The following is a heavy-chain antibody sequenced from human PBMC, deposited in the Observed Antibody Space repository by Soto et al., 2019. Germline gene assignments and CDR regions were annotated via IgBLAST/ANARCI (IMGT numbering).Heavy chain of an antibody. Sequence: SETLSLTCAVSGCSISSGGYSWSWIRQPPGKGLEWIGYIYHSVSTYYNPSLKSRVTISVDRSNNQFSLKLSSVTAADTAVYYCARVPSPWGQGTLVTVSS. CDR2: IYHSVST. J-gene: IGHJ5*02. V-gene: IGHV4-30-2*01. CDR1: GCSISSGGYS. CDR3: ARVPSP.